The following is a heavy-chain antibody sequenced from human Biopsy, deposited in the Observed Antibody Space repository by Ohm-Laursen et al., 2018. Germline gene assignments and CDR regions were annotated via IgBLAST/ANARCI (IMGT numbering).Heavy chain of an antibody. CDR2: LHDRGVT. D-gene: IGHD3-16*01. J-gene: IGHJ6*02. Sequence: SLRLSCAASGFTVYNNYMTWVRQAPGKGLEWVSSLHDRGVTYYADSMKGRFTISGDNSKNTLYLQMNGLRAEDTAVYFCQGGHLPPGQFYGVDAWGQGTTVTVSS. CDR3: QGGHLPPGQFYGVDA. CDR1: GFTVYNNY. V-gene: IGHV3-53*01.